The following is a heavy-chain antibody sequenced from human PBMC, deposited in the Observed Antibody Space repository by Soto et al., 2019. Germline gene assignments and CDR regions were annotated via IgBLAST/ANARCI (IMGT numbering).Heavy chain of an antibody. V-gene: IGHV3-23*01. J-gene: IGHJ4*02. CDR3: ATPGSPYGSGTYYNVDY. Sequence: GGSLRLSCAASGFTFSNYAMSWVRQAPGKGLEWVSTMSGSGDTTYYADSVKGRFTISRDNSKNTLYLQMKSLRPEDTAVYYCATPGSPYGSGTYYNVDYWGQGTLVTVSS. CDR1: GFTFSNYA. D-gene: IGHD3-10*01. CDR2: MSGSGDTT.